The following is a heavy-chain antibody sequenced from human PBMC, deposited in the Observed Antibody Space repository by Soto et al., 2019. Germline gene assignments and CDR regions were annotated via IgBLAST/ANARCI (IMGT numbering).Heavy chain of an antibody. CDR2: ISSSGSTI. J-gene: IGHJ3*02. CDR3: ARSTIAVANDAFDI. D-gene: IGHD6-19*01. Sequence: GGSLRLSCAASGFTFSDYYMSWIRQAPGKGLEWVSYISSSGSTIYYADSVKGRFTISRDNAKNSLYLQMNSLRAEDTAVYYCARSTIAVANDAFDIWGQGTMVSVPS. V-gene: IGHV3-11*01. CDR1: GFTFSDYY.